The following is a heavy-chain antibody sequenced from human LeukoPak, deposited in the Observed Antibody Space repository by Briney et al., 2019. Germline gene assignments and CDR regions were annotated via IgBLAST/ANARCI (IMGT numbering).Heavy chain of an antibody. CDR3: AREAGGDIDY. CDR2: INSDGSST. J-gene: IGHJ4*01. V-gene: IGHV3-74*01. D-gene: IGHD4-17*01. CDR1: GVTFSSYL. Sequence: GGSLRLSCAAPGVTFSSYLMHWVRQAPGEGLVWVSRINSDGSSTSYADSVNGRLTNSRDNAKNTLYMQMNSRTTEDNAVYYGAREAGGDIDYWGQGTLVTVSS.